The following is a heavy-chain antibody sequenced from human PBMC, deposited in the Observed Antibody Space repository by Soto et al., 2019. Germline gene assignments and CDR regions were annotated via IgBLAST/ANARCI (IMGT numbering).Heavy chain of an antibody. D-gene: IGHD6-25*01. CDR2: IYYSGST. CDR1: GGSISSSSYY. CDR3: ASPRSGPNDEFDI. J-gene: IGHJ3*02. Sequence: SETLSLTCTVSGGSISSSSYYWGWIRQPPGKGLEWIGSIYYSGSTYYNPSLKSRVTISVDTSKNQFSLKLSSVTAADTAVYYCASPRSGPNDEFDIWGQGTMVTVSS. V-gene: IGHV4-39*01.